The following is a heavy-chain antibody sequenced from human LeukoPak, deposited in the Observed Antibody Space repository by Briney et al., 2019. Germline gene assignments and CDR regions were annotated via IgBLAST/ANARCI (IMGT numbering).Heavy chain of an antibody. CDR1: GFTSSSYG. CDR3: AKRGGSSNFDY. Sequence: GGSLRLSCAASGFTSSSYGMSWVRQAPGKGLEWVSAISGSGGSTYYADSVKGRFTISRDNSKNTLYLQMNSLRAEDTAVYYCAKRGGSSNFDYWGQGTLVTVSS. V-gene: IGHV3-23*01. CDR2: ISGSGGST. D-gene: IGHD1-26*01. J-gene: IGHJ4*02.